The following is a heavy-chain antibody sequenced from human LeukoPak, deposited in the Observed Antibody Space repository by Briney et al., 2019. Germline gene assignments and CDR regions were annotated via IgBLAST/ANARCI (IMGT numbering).Heavy chain of an antibody. CDR2: IYSGGST. CDR3: ARDNYGDRQALDY. V-gene: IGHV3-53*01. J-gene: IGHJ4*02. CDR1: GFXVSSNY. D-gene: IGHD4-17*01. Sequence: GGSLRLSCAASGFXVSSNYMSWVRQAPGKGLEWVSVIYSGGSTYYADSVKGRLTISRDNSKNTLYLQMNSLRAEDTAVYYCARDNYGDRQALDYWGQGILVTVSS.